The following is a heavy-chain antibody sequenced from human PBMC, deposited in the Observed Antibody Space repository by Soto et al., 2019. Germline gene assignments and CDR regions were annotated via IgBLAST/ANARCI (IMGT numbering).Heavy chain of an antibody. J-gene: IGHJ5*02. V-gene: IGHV1-3*01. CDR2: INAGNGNT. Sequence: APMKGSWKASGYTFTSYAMHWVRQAPGQRLEGMGWINAGNGNTKYSQKFQGRVTITRDTSASTAYMELSSLRSEDTAVYYCARSPLYDYVWGSYRYRNWFDPWGQGTLVTVSS. CDR3: ARSPLYDYVWGSYRYRNWFDP. D-gene: IGHD3-16*02. CDR1: GYTFTSYA.